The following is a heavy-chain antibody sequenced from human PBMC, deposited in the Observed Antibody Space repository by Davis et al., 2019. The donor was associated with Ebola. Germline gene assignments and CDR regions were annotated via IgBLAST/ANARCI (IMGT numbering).Heavy chain of an antibody. Sequence: GESLKISCAASGFSYSSYAMSWVRQAPGKGLEWVSGIVGGGSSTYYADSVKGRFTISRDNSKNTLYLQMNSLRAEDTAVYYCAREVPYGSGYYYYYGMDVWGQGTTVTVSS. CDR2: IVGGGSST. CDR3: AREVPYGSGYYYYYGMDV. V-gene: IGHV3-23*01. CDR1: GFSYSSYA. D-gene: IGHD3-10*01. J-gene: IGHJ6*02.